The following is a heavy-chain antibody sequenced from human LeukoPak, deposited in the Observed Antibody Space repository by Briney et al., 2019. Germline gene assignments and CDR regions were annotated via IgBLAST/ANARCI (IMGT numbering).Heavy chain of an antibody. CDR1: GHSLTDLY. J-gene: IGHJ4*02. CDR3: AKSHGDYGLLDY. D-gene: IGHD4-17*01. V-gene: IGHV1-24*01. CDR2: FPPEDCQP. Sequence: SVKVSCQVSGHSLTDLYLHWARHPPGNGLEWMAGFPPEDCQPIHAQKLQGRLSMTEGTSKDTGYMELRTLRSEDTALYYCAKSHGDYGLLDYWGQGTLVTVSS.